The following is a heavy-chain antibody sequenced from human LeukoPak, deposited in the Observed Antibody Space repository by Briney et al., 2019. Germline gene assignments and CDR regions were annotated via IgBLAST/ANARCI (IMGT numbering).Heavy chain of an antibody. CDR3: AKDPSPAPGIAASPFY. D-gene: IGHD6-13*01. V-gene: IGHV3-23*01. CDR1: GFTFSSYA. CDR2: ISGSGGST. J-gene: IGHJ4*02. Sequence: GGSLRLSCAASGFTFSSYAMSWVRQAPGKGLEWVSAISGSGGSTYYTDSVKGRFTISRDNSKNTLYLQMNSLRAEDTAVYYCAKDPSPAPGIAASPFYWGQGTLVTVSS.